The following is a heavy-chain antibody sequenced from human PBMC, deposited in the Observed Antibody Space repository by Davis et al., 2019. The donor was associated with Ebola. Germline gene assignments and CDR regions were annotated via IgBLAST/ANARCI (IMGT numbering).Heavy chain of an antibody. CDR1: GFTFSSHW. J-gene: IGHJ4*02. Sequence: GESLKISCAASGFTFSSHWMSWVRQAPGKGLEWVANIKQDGSEKYYVDSVKGRFTISRDNAKNSPYLQMNSLRAEDTAVYYCARRGASGWSPFDYWGQGTLVTVSS. CDR2: IKQDGSEK. CDR3: ARRGASGWSPFDY. D-gene: IGHD3-3*01. V-gene: IGHV3-7*01.